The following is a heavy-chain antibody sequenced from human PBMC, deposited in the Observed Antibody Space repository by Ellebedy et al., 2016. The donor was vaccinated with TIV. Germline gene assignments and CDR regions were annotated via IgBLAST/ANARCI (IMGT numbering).Heavy chain of an antibody. V-gene: IGHV4-4*02. CDR1: EDYISRSNW. J-gene: IGHJ4*02. CDR3: ACLPDSRVGFVDVPMVWGH. Sequence: SQTLSLTCAVSEDYISRSNWWSWVRQPPGKGLEWIGEFYHTGSPNSNPSLKSRLTISLAQSKNQLSLKLTSVTAADTAKYYCACLPDSRVGFVDVPMVWGHWGQGTLVTVSA. CDR2: FYHTGSP. D-gene: IGHD3-10*01.